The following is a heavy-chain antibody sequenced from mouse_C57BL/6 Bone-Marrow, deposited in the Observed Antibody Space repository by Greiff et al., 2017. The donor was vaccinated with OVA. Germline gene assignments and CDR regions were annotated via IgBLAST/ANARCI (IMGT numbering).Heavy chain of an antibody. J-gene: IGHJ3*01. CDR2: IWGGGST. D-gene: IGHD2-1*01. CDR3: AKREVYYGNGGFAY. CDR1: GFSLTSYG. Sequence: QVQLKESGPGLVAPSQSLSITCTVSGFSLTSYGVDWVRQPPGTGLEWLGVIWGGGSTNYNSALMSRLSISKDNSKSQVFLKMNRLQTDDTARYYCAKREVYYGNGGFAYWGQGTLVTVSA. V-gene: IGHV2-9*01.